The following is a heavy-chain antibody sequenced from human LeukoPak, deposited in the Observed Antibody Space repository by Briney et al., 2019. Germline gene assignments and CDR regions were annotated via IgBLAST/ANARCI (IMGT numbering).Heavy chain of an antibody. CDR3: ARAVVVSAADY. J-gene: IGHJ4*02. D-gene: IGHD2-21*02. CDR1: GFTFSNYW. CDR2: INPDGSGA. Sequence: PGGSLRLSCAASGFTFSNYWIYWVRQAPGKGLVWVARINPDGSGATYADSVKGRFTISRDNAKNTLYLQMNSLRAEDTAMYYCARAVVVSAADYWGQGTLVTVSS. V-gene: IGHV3-74*01.